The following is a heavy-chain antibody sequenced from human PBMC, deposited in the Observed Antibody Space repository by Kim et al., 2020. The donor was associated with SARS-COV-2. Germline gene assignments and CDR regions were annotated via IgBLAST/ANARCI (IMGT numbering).Heavy chain of an antibody. CDR3: VKRHKYFGMDL. CDR2: ISASGGST. Sequence: GGSLRLSCAASGFTFSDYPFLWVRRAPGEGLEWVSAISASGGSTFYRDSVKGRFTISRDNSRNTLSLQMNSLRADDTAVYYCVKRHKYFGMDLWGQGTTVTVSS. D-gene: IGHD2-21*01. V-gene: IGHV3-23*01. J-gene: IGHJ6*02. CDR1: GFTFSDYP.